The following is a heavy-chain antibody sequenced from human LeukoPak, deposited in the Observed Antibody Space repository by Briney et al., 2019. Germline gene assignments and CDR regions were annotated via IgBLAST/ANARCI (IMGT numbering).Heavy chain of an antibody. J-gene: IGHJ4*02. V-gene: IGHV1-8*01. D-gene: IGHD2-2*01. CDR1: GYTFTSYD. CDR2: MNPNSGNT. CDR3: ARARTGYCSSTSCYGFDY. Sequence: GASVKVSCKASGYTFTSYDISWVRQATGQGLEWMGWMNPNSGNTGYAQKFQGRVTMTRNTSISTAYMELSSLRSEDTAVYYCARARTGYCSSTSCYGFDYWGQGTLVTVSS.